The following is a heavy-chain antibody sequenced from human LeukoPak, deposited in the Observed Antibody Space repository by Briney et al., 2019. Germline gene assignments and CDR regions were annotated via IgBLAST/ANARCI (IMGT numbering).Heavy chain of an antibody. CDR2: IIPILGIA. D-gene: IGHD2-15*01. CDR3: ARYCSGGSCYSLSVDYYYGMDV. CDR1: GGTFSSYA. Sequence: ASVKVSCKASGGTFSSYAISWVRQAPGQGLEWMGRIIPILGIANYAQKFQGRVTITADKSTSTAYMELSSLRSEDTAVYYCARYCSGGSCYSLSVDYYYGMDVWGRGTTVTVSS. J-gene: IGHJ6*02. V-gene: IGHV1-69*04.